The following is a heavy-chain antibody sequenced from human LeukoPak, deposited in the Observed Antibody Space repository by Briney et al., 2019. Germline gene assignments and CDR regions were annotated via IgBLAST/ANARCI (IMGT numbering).Heavy chain of an antibody. Sequence: GGSLRLSCAASGFTFSTYGMSWVRQSPGEGLEWVSCISGSGGSTYYAESVKGRFTISRDNSKNTLYLQMNSLRAEDTAVYYCAKAWGPDDSSASNFDYCGQGTLVTVSS. D-gene: IGHD3-22*01. CDR2: ISGSGGST. CDR3: AKAWGPDDSSASNFDY. CDR1: GFTFSTYG. J-gene: IGHJ4*02. V-gene: IGHV3-23*01.